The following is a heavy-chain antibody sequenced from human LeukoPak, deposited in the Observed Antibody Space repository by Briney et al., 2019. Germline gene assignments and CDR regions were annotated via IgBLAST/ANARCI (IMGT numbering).Heavy chain of an antibody. CDR3: GTTVTTRYYFDY. CDR2: VFFSGSV. V-gene: IGHV4-39*01. Sequence: PSETLSLTCTVSGGSISSSSYYWGWIRQPPGKGLEWIGNVFFSGSVNYNPSLKSRVTISVDTYKSQFSLKLSSVTAADTAVYYCGTTVTTRYYFDYWGQGTLVTVSS. J-gene: IGHJ4*02. CDR1: GGSISSSSYY. D-gene: IGHD4-17*01.